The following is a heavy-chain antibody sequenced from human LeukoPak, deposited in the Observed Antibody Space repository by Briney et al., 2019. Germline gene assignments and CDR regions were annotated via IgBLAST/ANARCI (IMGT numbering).Heavy chain of an antibody. D-gene: IGHD6-13*01. V-gene: IGHV1-2*02. CDR1: GYTFTGYY. CDR2: INPNSGGT. CDR3: ARSAELVRGALDI. Sequence: AASVKVSCKASGYTFTGYYMHWVRQAPGQGLEWMGWINPNSGGTNYAQKFQGRVTMTRDTSISTAYMELSRLRSDDTAVYYCARSAELVRGALDIWGQGTMVTVSS. J-gene: IGHJ3*02.